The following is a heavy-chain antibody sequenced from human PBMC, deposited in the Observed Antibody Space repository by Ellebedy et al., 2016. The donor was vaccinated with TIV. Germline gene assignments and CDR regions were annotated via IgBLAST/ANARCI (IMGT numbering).Heavy chain of an antibody. J-gene: IGHJ4*02. CDR2: VYYNGNS. Sequence: MPSETLSLTCTVSDSSMTTYYWSWIRQPPGKGLEWIGYVYYNGNSNSNPSLKSRVTMSVDTSKKQFSLRLSSVTVADTAVYYCARGHQWAVRFDSWGQGILLTVSS. CDR1: DSSMTTYY. CDR3: ARGHQWAVRFDS. V-gene: IGHV4-59*01. D-gene: IGHD1-26*01.